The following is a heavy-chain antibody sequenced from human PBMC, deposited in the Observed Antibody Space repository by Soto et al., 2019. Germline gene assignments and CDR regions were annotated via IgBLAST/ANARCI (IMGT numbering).Heavy chain of an antibody. D-gene: IGHD1-1*01. J-gene: IGHJ4*03. CDR3: FGRYELERLFEDY. CDR2: IRTEADSYAT. CDR1: GFTFSGST. V-gene: IGHV3-73*01. Sequence: GGSLRLSCAAFGFTFSGSTMEWVRQASGKGLEWVGRIRTEADSYATAYAPSVKGRFTISRDDSKNTAYLQMNSLKTEDTAVYYCFGRYELERLFEDYWGQGTMVTVSS.